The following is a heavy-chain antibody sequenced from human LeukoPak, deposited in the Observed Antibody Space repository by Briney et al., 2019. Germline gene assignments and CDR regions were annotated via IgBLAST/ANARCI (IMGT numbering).Heavy chain of an antibody. Sequence: SETLSLTCTVSGGSISSYYWSWIRQPPGKGLEWIGYIYYSGSTNYNPSLKSRVAISVDTSKNQFSLKLSSVTAADTAVYYCARSLRGYNGPFDYWGQGTLVTVSS. V-gene: IGHV4-59*01. J-gene: IGHJ4*02. D-gene: IGHD5-12*01. CDR1: GGSISSYY. CDR3: ARSLRGYNGPFDY. CDR2: IYYSGST.